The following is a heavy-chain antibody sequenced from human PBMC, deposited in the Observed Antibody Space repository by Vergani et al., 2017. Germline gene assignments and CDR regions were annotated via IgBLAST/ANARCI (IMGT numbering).Heavy chain of an antibody. V-gene: IGHV2-5*01. CDR2: IYWNDAK. CDR3: ARSRCVSTSCYGWAFDI. CDR1: GFSLSTSGVG. J-gene: IGHJ3*02. D-gene: IGHD2-2*01. Sequence: QITLKESGPTLVKPTQTLTLTCTFSGFSLSTSGVGVGWIRQPPGKALEWLALIYWNDAKRYSPSLKSRLTITKDTSKNQVVLTMTNMDPVDTATYYCARSRCVSTSCYGWAFDIWGQVTMVAVSS.